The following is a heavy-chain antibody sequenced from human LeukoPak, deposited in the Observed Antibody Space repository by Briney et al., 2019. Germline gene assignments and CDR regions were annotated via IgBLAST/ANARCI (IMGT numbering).Heavy chain of an antibody. CDR2: IKSKADGGTT. J-gene: IGHJ4*02. Sequence: GGSRRLSCAASGFTVSSNYMSWVRQAPEKGLEWVGRIKSKADGGTTDYAAPVKGRFTISRDDSKTTLYLQMNSLKTEDTAVYYCTTLRSGYAYSWGQGTLVTVSS. D-gene: IGHD5-12*01. V-gene: IGHV3-15*01. CDR3: TTLRSGYAYS. CDR1: GFTVSSNY.